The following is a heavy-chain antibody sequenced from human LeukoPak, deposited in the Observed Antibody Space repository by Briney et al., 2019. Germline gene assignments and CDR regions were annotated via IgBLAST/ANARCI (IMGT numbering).Heavy chain of an antibody. D-gene: IGHD3-16*01. CDR3: AKERSVWGSYMSFDY. CDR1: GFTFSSYA. V-gene: IGHV3-30-3*01. J-gene: IGHJ4*02. CDR2: ISYDGSNK. Sequence: PGRSLRLSCAASGFTFSSYAMHWVRQAPGKGLEWVAVISYDGSNKYYADSVKGRFTISRDNSKNTLYLQMNSLRAEDTAVYYCAKERSVWGSYMSFDYWGQGTLVTVSS.